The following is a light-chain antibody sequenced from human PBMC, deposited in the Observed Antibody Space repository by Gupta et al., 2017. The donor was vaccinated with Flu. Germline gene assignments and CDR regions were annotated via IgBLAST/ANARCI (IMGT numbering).Light chain of an antibody. CDR2: DAS. Sequence: GDRVTIACLASHDMNNFLHWFHDKPGKAPKVLIYDASNLQTGVPSRFSGSGSGTYFTLTITSLEPEDFATYYCQQDYTGPLSFGGGTKVEIK. CDR1: HDMNNF. V-gene: IGKV1-33*01. CDR3: QQDYTGPLS. J-gene: IGKJ4*01.